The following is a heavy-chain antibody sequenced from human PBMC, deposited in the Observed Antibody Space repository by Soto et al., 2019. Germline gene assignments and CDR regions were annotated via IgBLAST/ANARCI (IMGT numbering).Heavy chain of an antibody. CDR2: ISYDGTIK. CDR3: ARREEGAASDLLDD. V-gene: IGHV3-30-3*01. Sequence: QVHLVDSGGGVVQPGRSLSLSCVASGFTFSNYVMHWVRQAPGKGLEWVAVISYDGTIKYYGDSVRGRFTISRDNSKNTLYLQMNSLRAEDTAVYYCARREEGAASDLLDDWGQGTLVTVSS. J-gene: IGHJ4*02. CDR1: GFTFSNYV. D-gene: IGHD6-13*01.